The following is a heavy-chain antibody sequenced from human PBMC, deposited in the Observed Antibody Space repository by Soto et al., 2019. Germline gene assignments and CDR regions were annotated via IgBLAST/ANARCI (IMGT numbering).Heavy chain of an antibody. D-gene: IGHD2-21*02. Sequence: SETLSLTCTVSGGSVNSYYWSWIRQPPGKGLEWIGYIFYSGSTKSNPSLKSRVSMSVDMSKNQFSLRLTSVTAADTAVYYCARVFPSYCGGDCSYFDSWGQGTLVTVSS. CDR1: GGSVNSYY. J-gene: IGHJ4*02. CDR2: IFYSGST. CDR3: ARVFPSYCGGDCSYFDS. V-gene: IGHV4-59*02.